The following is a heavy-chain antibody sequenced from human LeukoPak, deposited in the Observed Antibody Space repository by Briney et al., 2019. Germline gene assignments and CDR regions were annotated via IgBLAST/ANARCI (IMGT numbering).Heavy chain of an antibody. Sequence: GGSLRLSCAASGFTFSSYWMHWVRQAPGKGLVWVSRINSDGSSTSYADSVKGRFTISRDNAKNTLYLQMNSLRAEDTAVYYCARVMGGSGSYFSLYYYYGMDVWGQGTTVTVSS. CDR2: INSDGSST. J-gene: IGHJ6*02. D-gene: IGHD3-10*01. V-gene: IGHV3-74*01. CDR3: ARVMGGSGSYFSLYYYYGMDV. CDR1: GFTFSSYW.